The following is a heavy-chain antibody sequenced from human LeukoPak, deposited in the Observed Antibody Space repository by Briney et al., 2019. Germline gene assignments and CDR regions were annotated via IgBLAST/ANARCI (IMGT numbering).Heavy chain of an antibody. CDR1: GGSISNND. Sequence: SETLSLTCTVSGGSISNNDWSWIRQPPGKGLEWIGYIYNSGSTNYNPSLKSRVTISVDTSKNQFSLKLSSVTAADTAVYYCTRLIMSSTYYFYMDVWGKGTTVTVSS. J-gene: IGHJ6*03. CDR2: IYNSGST. D-gene: IGHD3-10*01. V-gene: IGHV4-59*01. CDR3: TRLIMSSTYYFYMDV.